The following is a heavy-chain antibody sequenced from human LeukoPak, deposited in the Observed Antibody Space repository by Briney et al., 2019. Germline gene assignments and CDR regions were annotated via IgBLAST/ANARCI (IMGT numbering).Heavy chain of an antibody. D-gene: IGHD2-21*01. V-gene: IGHV1-8*02. CDR1: GYTFTGYY. CDR3: ARTGIKLWSFDY. CDR2: MNPNSGNT. Sequence: ASVKVSCKASGYTFTGYYMHWVRQATGQGLEWMGWMNPNSGNTGYAQKFQGRVTMTRSTSISTVYMELSSLRSEDTAVYYCARTGIKLWSFDYWGQGTLVTVSS. J-gene: IGHJ4*02.